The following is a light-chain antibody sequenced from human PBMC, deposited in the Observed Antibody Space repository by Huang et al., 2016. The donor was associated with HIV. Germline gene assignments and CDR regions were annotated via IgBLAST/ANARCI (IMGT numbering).Light chain of an antibody. CDR2: QVS. V-gene: IGKV2-30*01. CDR1: QNLVNRDGNTY. Sequence: DVVMTQSPLSLPVTLGLPASISCRSSQNLVNRDGNTYLTWFQQRPGQAPRRLIYQVSNRDSGVPDRFSGMWSGTDFTLKISRVEAEDVGVYYCMQTTHWPPEYTFGQGTKLEIK. J-gene: IGKJ2*01. CDR3: MQTTHWPPEYT.